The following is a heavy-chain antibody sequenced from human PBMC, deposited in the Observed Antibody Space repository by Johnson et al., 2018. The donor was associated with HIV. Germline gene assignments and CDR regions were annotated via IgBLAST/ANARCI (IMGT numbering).Heavy chain of an antibody. J-gene: IGHJ3*02. D-gene: IGHD3-10*01. CDR1: GFTFSRYW. Sequence: VQLVESGGGVVQPGGSLRLSCAASGFTFSRYWMSWVRQAPGKGLEWVANIEQDGSEKYYVDSVKGRYTISRDNAKKSLYLQMNSLRAEDTAVYYCASPYYYASGTYYNEKPMDAFDIWGQGTMVTVSS. CDR3: ASPYYYASGTYYNEKPMDAFDI. CDR2: IEQDGSEK. V-gene: IGHV3-7*01.